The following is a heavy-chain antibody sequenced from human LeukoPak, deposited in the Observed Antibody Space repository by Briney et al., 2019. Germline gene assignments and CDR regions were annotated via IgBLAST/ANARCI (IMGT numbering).Heavy chain of an antibody. D-gene: IGHD3-16*01. Sequence: GGSPRLSCAASGFNFRTYWMYWVRQVPGKGLVWVSGIKGDASSTTYADSVKGRFTISRDNAKNTVYLQMNSLRVEDTALYYCARDLRVGGWGQGTLFTVSS. CDR2: IKGDASST. CDR3: ARDLRVGG. J-gene: IGHJ4*02. CDR1: GFNFRTYW. V-gene: IGHV3-74*01.